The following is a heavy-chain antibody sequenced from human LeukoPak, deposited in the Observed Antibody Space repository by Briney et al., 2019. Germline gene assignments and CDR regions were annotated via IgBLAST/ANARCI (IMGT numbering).Heavy chain of an antibody. Sequence: GRSLRLSCAASGFTFSSYAMHWVRQAPGKGLEYVSSISGSGGSTYYADSVKGRFTISRDNSKNTLYLQMNSLRAEDTAVYYCATPTQFDYWGQGTLVTASS. CDR2: ISGSGGST. V-gene: IGHV3-23*01. J-gene: IGHJ4*02. CDR1: GFTFSSYA. CDR3: ATPTQFDY.